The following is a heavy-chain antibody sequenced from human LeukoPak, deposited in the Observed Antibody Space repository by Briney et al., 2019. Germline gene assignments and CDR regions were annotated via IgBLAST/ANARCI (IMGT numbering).Heavy chain of an antibody. CDR2: ISYDGSNK. J-gene: IGHJ4*02. CDR1: GFTFSSYA. V-gene: IGHV3-30*18. CDR3: AKGGWLLEPYIDY. D-gene: IGHD3-9*01. Sequence: QPGRSLRLSCAASGFTFSSYAMHRVRQAPGKGLEWVAVISYDGSNKYYADSVKGRFTISRDNSKNTLYLQMNSLRAEDMAVYYCAKGGWLLEPYIDYWGQGTLVTVSS.